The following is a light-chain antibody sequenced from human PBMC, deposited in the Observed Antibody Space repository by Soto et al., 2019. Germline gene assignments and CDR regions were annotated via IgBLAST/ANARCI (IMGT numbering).Light chain of an antibody. Sequence: EIVLTQSPGTLSLSPGERATLSCRASQSVSSSYLAWYQQKPGQDPRLLIYGASNRATGISARFSGSGSGTDFTLTISRLEREDFAVYYCQQYATSRTFGQGT. CDR1: QSVSSSY. CDR3: QQYATSRT. V-gene: IGKV3-20*01. J-gene: IGKJ1*01. CDR2: GAS.